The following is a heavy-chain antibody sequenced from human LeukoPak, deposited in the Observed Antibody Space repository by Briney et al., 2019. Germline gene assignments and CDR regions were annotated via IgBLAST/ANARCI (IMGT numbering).Heavy chain of an antibody. J-gene: IGHJ4*02. CDR3: AKDGGLLLDY. CDR1: GFTFSSYG. D-gene: IGHD2-15*01. V-gene: IGHV3-30*18. CDR2: ISYDGSNK. Sequence: SLRLSCAASGFTFSSYGMHWVRQAPGKGLEWVAVISYDGSNKYYADSVKGRFTISRDNSKNTLYLQMNSLRAEDTAVYYCAKDGGLLLDYWGQRTLVTVSS.